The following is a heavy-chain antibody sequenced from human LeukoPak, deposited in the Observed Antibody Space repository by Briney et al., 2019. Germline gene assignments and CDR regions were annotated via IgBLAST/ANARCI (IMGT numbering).Heavy chain of an antibody. CDR2: IYYSGST. CDR3: ARRPGRSMVLSYYYYYLDV. D-gene: IGHD4/OR15-4a*01. V-gene: IGHV4-59*12. J-gene: IGHJ6*03. CDR1: GGSISSYY. Sequence: SETLSLTCTVSGGSISSYYWSWIRQPPGKGLEWIGDIYYSGSTNYNPSLKSRVTMSVDTSKNQFSLKLSSVTAADTAVYYCARRPGRSMVLSYYYYYLDVWGKGTTVTISS.